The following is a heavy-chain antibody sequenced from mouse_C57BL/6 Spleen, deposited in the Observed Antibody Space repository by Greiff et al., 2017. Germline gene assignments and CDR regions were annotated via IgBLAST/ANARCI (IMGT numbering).Heavy chain of an antibody. J-gene: IGHJ2*01. CDR2: ISSGGDYI. CDR1: GFTFSSYA. CDR3: TRDQGGNYYFDD. Sequence: EVMLVESGEGLVKPGGSLKLSCAASGFTFSSYAMSWVRQTPEKRLEWVAYISSGGDYIYYADTVKGRFTISRDNARNTLYLQMSSLKSEDTAMYYCTRDQGGNYYFDDWGQGTTLTVSS. D-gene: IGHD2-1*01. V-gene: IGHV5-9-1*02.